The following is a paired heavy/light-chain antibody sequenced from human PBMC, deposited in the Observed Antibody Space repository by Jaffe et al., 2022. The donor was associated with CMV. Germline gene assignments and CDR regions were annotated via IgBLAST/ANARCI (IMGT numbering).Heavy chain of an antibody. V-gene: IGHV3-23*01. CDR1: GFTFRNYT. J-gene: IGHJ4*02. CDR3: AKGPYRASFDH. D-gene: IGHD1-26*01. Sequence: EVQLLESGGGLVHPGGSLRLSCAASGFTFRNYTMSWVRQAPGKGLEWVSGISGSGDSTFYADSVKGRFTISRDNSKNTLDLQMNSLRAGDTAVYYCAKGPYRASFDHWGQGTLVTFSS. CDR2: ISGSGDST.
Light chain of an antibody. CDR1: SSDVGGYNY. J-gene: IGLJ3*02. CDR2: EVS. CDR3: SSYADSNNWV. V-gene: IGLV2-8*01. Sequence: QSALTQPPSASGSPGQSVTISCTGTSSDVGGYNYVSWYQQHPGKAPKLMISEVSKRPSGVPDRFSGSKSGNTASLTVSGLQAEDEADYYCSSYADSNNWVFGGGTKLTVL.